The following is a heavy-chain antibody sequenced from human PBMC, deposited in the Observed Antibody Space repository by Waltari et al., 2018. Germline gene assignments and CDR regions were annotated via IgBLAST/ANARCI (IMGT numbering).Heavy chain of an antibody. CDR1: GDSMDNKWL. D-gene: IGHD2-15*01. V-gene: IGHV4-4*02. Sequence: QLQLQESGPGLVKPSGTLSLTCTVSGDSMDNKWLWNWVRQSPGMGLEWVGQVHRSGRTHYNPSLEGRVTVSLDTSKNQFSLKLTSATAADTAIYYCARDRGGGLYLDSWGQGSLVTVSP. J-gene: IGHJ4*02. CDR3: ARDRGGGLYLDS. CDR2: VHRSGRT.